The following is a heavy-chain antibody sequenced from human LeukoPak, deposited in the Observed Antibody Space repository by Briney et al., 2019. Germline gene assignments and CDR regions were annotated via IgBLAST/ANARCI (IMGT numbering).Heavy chain of an antibody. D-gene: IGHD3-10*01. CDR3: ARGGYYVSGSWDY. J-gene: IGHJ4*02. CDR2: IGSDGSYT. CDR1: GFTFSSYW. V-gene: IGHV3-74*01. Sequence: PGGSLTLSCAASGFTFSSYWMHWVRQAPGKGLVWVSRIGSDGSYTSYADSVKGRFTISRDNAKNTQYLQMNSLRAEDTAVYYCARGGYYVSGSWDYWGQGTLVTVSS.